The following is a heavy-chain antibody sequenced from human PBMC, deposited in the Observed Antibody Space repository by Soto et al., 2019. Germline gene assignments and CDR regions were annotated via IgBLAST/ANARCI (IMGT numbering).Heavy chain of an antibody. CDR2: IDPSDSYA. J-gene: IGHJ6*02. CDR3: ATERGTSGNYYDYDGMDV. D-gene: IGHD1-1*01. V-gene: IGHV5-10-1*01. Sequence: GASLKISCKGSGYSFTSYWISWVRQMPGKGLEWMGRIDPSDSYANYSPSFQGHVTISADKSISTAYLQWSSLKASDNAMYYCATERGTSGNYYDYDGMDVWGQGTTVTVSS. CDR1: GYSFTSYW.